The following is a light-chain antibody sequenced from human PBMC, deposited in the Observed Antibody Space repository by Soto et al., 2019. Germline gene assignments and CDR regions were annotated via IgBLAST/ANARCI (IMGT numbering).Light chain of an antibody. J-gene: IGKJ2*01. Sequence: DIQMTQSPSSLSASVRDRVTITCQASQDISNYLNWYQQKPGKAPKLLIFDASKLQIGVPSRFSGNRSGTDFTLTISSLQPEDFATYYCQQANSFPYTFGQGTKLEIK. CDR1: QDISNY. CDR2: DAS. V-gene: IGKV1-33*01. CDR3: QQANSFPYT.